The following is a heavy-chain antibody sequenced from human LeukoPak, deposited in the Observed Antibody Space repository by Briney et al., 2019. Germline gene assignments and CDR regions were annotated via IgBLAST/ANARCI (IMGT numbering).Heavy chain of an antibody. CDR2: TSGSGGST. V-gene: IGHV3-23*01. Sequence: GGSLRLSCAASGFTFSSYAMSWVRQAPGKGLEWVSATSGSGGSTYYADSVKGRFTISRDNSKNTLYLQMNSLRAEDTAVYYRAKDFWSGYYPNYWGQGTLVTVSS. J-gene: IGHJ4*02. CDR1: GFTFSSYA. D-gene: IGHD3-3*01. CDR3: AKDFWSGYYPNY.